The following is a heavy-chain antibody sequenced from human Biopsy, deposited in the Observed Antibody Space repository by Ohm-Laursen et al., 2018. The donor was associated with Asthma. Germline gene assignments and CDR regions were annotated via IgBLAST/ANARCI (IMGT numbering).Heavy chain of an antibody. CDR2: MNPKSGNT. D-gene: IGHD6-19*01. CDR3: ARGLRQSNWFDP. V-gene: IGHV1-8*01. CDR1: GYNFNTSD. J-gene: IGHJ5*02. Sequence: APVKVSCKASGYNFNTSDINWVRQAPGQGLEWMGWMNPKSGNTGFAQKFKGRVSLTRDSSTTTAYMELRSLRSDDTALYFCARGLRQSNWFDPWGQGTLLTVFS.